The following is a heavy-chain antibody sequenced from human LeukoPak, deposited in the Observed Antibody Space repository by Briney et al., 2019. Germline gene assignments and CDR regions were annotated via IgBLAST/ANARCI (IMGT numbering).Heavy chain of an antibody. V-gene: IGHV4-39*01. CDR2: IYYSGST. J-gene: IGHJ4*02. CDR3: ARQTGSGLFILP. Sequence: SETLSLTCTVSGGSISSSSYYWGWIRQPPGKGLEWIGSIYYSGSTYYNPSVKCRVTISVDTSKNQFSLRLTSVTAADTAVYYCARQTGSGLFILPGGQGTLVTVSS. CDR1: GGSISSSSYY. D-gene: IGHD3/OR15-3a*01.